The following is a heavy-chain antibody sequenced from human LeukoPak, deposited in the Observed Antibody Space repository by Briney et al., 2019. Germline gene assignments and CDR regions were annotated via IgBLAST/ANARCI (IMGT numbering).Heavy chain of an antibody. V-gene: IGHV4-59*01. Sequence: SETLSLTCTVSGGSISSYYWSWIRQPPGKGLEWIGYIYYSGSTNYNPSLKSRVTISADTSKNQFSLKLSSVTAADTAVYYCARDQTPWWYFDLWGRGTLVTVSS. CDR2: IYYSGST. CDR1: GGSISSYY. J-gene: IGHJ2*01. CDR3: ARDQTPWWYFDL.